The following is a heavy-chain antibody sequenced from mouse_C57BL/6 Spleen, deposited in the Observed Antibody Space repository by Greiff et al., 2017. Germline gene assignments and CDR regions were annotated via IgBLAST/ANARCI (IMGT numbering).Heavy chain of an antibody. CDR2: INPSNGGT. CDR1: GYTFTSYW. V-gene: IGHV1-53*01. Sequence: QVQLQQPGTELVKPGASVKLSCKASGYTFTSYWMHWVKQRPGQGLEWIGNINPSNGGTNYNEKFKSKATLTVDKSSSTAYMQLSSLTSEDSAFYYCARIGYYDYDEDAMDYWGQGTSVTVSS. CDR3: ARIGYYDYDEDAMDY. J-gene: IGHJ4*01. D-gene: IGHD2-4*01.